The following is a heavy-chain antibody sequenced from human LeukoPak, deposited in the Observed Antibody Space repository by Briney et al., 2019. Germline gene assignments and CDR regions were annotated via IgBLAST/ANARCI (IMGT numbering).Heavy chain of an antibody. Sequence: GASVKVSCKASGGTFSSYAISWVRQAPGQGLEWMGGIIPIFGTANYAQKFQGRVTITADKSTSTAYMELSSLRSEDTAVYYCARSLYDSSGYGSGAFDIWGQGTMVTVSS. J-gene: IGHJ3*02. V-gene: IGHV1-69*06. D-gene: IGHD3-22*01. CDR3: ARSLYDSSGYGSGAFDI. CDR2: IIPIFGTA. CDR1: GGTFSSYA.